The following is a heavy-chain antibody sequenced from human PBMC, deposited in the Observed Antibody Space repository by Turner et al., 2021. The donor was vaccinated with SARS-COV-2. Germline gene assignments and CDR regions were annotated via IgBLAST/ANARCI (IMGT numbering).Heavy chain of an antibody. CDR3: AREMGSGSDY. CDR2: ISYDGSNK. Sequence: QVHLVESGGGVVQPGRSLRLSCAASGFTFSSYAMHWVRQAPGKGLEWVALISYDGSNKYYADSVKGRFTISRDNSKNTLYLQMNSLRAEDTAVYYCAREMGSGSDYWGQGTLVTVSS. CDR1: GFTFSSYA. J-gene: IGHJ4*02. V-gene: IGHV3-30*04. D-gene: IGHD3-10*01.